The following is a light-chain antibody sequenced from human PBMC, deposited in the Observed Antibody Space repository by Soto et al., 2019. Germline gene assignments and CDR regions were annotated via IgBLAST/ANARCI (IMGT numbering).Light chain of an antibody. V-gene: IGKV3-15*01. CDR3: QQCNNWPPLT. CDR2: GAS. J-gene: IGKJ4*01. CDR1: HSVSSN. Sequence: EIVLTQSPATLSFSPGERATLSCRASHSVSSNLAWYQQKPGQAPRLLIYGASTRATGIPARFSGSGSGTEFTLTISSLQSEDFAVYYCQQCNNWPPLTFGGGTKVDIK.